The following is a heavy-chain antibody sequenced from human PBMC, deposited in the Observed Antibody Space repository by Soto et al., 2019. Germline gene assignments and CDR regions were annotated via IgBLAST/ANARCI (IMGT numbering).Heavy chain of an antibody. Sequence: PAETLSLTCTVSGGSISSYYWSWIRQPPGKGLEWIGSIYYSGSTYYNPSLKSRVTISVDTSRNQFSLKLSSVTAADTAVYYCARTTVTRRWFDPWGQGTLVTVSS. CDR1: GGSISSYY. J-gene: IGHJ5*02. V-gene: IGHV4-59*05. CDR2: IYYSGST. CDR3: ARTTVTRRWFDP. D-gene: IGHD4-17*01.